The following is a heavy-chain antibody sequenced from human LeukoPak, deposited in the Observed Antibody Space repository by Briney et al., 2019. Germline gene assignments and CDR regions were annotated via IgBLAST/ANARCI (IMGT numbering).Heavy chain of an antibody. CDR3: AGDQQYYDSSGPFDY. Sequence: SETLSLTCTVSGGSISSGSYYWSWIRQPAGKGLEWIGRIYTSGSTNYNPSLKSRVTMSVDTSKNQFSLKLSSVTAADTAVYYCAGDQQYYDSSGPFDYWGQGTLVTVSS. CDR1: GGSISSGSYY. V-gene: IGHV4-61*02. D-gene: IGHD3-22*01. CDR2: IYTSGST. J-gene: IGHJ4*02.